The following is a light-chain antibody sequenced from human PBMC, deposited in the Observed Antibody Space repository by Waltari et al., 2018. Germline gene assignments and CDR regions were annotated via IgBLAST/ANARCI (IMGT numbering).Light chain of an antibody. Sequence: SYVLTQPPSVSVAPGQTARITCEGNNIEDKSVHWYQQKPGQAPVLAISYDADRPSGIPERFSGSNSGSTASLTIRRVEAGDEADYYCQVWDSSTDHWVFGGGTKLTVL. CDR2: YDA. CDR3: QVWDSSTDHWV. CDR1: NIEDKS. V-gene: IGLV3-21*04. J-gene: IGLJ3*02.